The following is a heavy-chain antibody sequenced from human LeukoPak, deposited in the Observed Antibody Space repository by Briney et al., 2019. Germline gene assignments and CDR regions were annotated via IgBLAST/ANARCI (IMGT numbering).Heavy chain of an antibody. Sequence: GRSLRLSCAASGFTFSSYGMHWVRQAPGKGLEWVAVISYDGSNKYYADCVKGRFTISRDNSKNTLYLQMNSLRAEDTAVYYCAKDRAVVVVAADFDYWGQGTLVTVSS. V-gene: IGHV3-30*18. CDR2: ISYDGSNK. CDR1: GFTFSSYG. CDR3: AKDRAVVVVAADFDY. J-gene: IGHJ4*02. D-gene: IGHD2-15*01.